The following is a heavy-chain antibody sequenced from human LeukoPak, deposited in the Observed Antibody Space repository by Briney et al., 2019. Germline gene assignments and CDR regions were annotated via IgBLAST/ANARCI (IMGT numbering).Heavy chain of an antibody. CDR2: ISGSGGST. Sequence: PRGSLRLSCAASGFTFSSYAMSWVRQAPGKGLEWVSAISGSGGSTYYADSVKGRFTISRDNSKNTLYLQMNSLRAEDTAVYYCARAYGMGTYYGSGSYYPYGMDVWGQGTTVTVSS. CDR1: GFTFSSYA. D-gene: IGHD3-10*01. J-gene: IGHJ6*02. V-gene: IGHV3-23*01. CDR3: ARAYGMGTYYGSGSYYPYGMDV.